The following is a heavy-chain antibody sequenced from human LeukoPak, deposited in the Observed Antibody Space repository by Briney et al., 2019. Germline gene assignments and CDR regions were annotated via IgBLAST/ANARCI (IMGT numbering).Heavy chain of an antibody. CDR2: ISGGADTT. V-gene: IGHV3-23*01. Sequence: PGGSLRLSCAASRFTFSTYAMSWVRQAPGKGLEWVSTISGGADTTYYADSVKGRFTISRDNSRNTLYLQMNSLRAEDTAVYYCALIPWGTKDYWGQGSLVTVSS. CDR3: ALIPWGTKDY. CDR1: RFTFSTYA. J-gene: IGHJ4*02. D-gene: IGHD3-16*01.